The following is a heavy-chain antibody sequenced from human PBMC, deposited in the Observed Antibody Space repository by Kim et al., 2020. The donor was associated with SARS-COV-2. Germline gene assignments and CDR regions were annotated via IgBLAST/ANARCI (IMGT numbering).Heavy chain of an antibody. CDR3: TKGMAVAANWFDS. V-gene: IGHV3-7*03. Sequence: GGSLRLSCAASGFTFSNYWMNWVRQTPGKGLEWVANLNQAGNNKKYVDSVKGRFTISRDNAENSLYLQMNSLRAEDTAIYYCTKGMAVAANWFDSWGQGTLVTVSS. J-gene: IGHJ5*01. CDR1: GFTFSNYW. CDR2: LNQAGNNK. D-gene: IGHD6-19*01.